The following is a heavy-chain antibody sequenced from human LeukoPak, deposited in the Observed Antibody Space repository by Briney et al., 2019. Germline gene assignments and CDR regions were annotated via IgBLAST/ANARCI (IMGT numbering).Heavy chain of an antibody. CDR3: AKDLRERCFGESEY. D-gene: IGHD3-10*01. CDR2: IYSGGST. Sequence: GGSLRLSCAASGFTVSNNYMSWVRQAPGKGLEWVSIIYSGGSTYYADSVKGRFTISRDNSKNILYLQMNSLRAEDTAGYYCAKDLRERCFGESEYWGQGTLVTVSS. CDR1: GFTVSNNY. V-gene: IGHV3-66*01. J-gene: IGHJ4*02.